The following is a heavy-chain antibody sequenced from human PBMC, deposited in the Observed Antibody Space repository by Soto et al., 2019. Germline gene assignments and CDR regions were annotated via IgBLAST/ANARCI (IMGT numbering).Heavy chain of an antibody. CDR2: IIPVCGTP. Sequence: QVQLVQSGAEVKKPGSSVKVSCTASGGSLSNFGISWVRQAPGQGLEWMGAIIPVCGTPNYAQKFQDRGTINADESTTTVYMEVRSLTSEDTAVDYCARGDATNIVVTTYYAMDVWGQGPTVTVSS. CDR1: GGSLSNFG. J-gene: IGHJ6*02. CDR3: ARGDATNIVVTTYYAMDV. V-gene: IGHV1-69*12. D-gene: IGHD4-17*01.